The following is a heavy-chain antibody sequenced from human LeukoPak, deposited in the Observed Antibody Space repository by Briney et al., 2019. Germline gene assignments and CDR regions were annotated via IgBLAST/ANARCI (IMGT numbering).Heavy chain of an antibody. V-gene: IGHV4-59*01. Sequence: AETLSLTCTVSGGSISSYYWSWIRQPPGKGLKWIGYIYYSGSTSYSPSLRSRVTISVDTSKNQFSLKLSSVTAADTAVYYCARESGSYLWRSWLNPWGQGTLVTASS. CDR1: GGSISSYY. D-gene: IGHD3-16*01. CDR2: IYYSGST. CDR3: ARESGSYLWRSWLNP. J-gene: IGHJ5*02.